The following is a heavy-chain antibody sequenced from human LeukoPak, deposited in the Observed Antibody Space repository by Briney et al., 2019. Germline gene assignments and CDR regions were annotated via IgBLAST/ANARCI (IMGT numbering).Heavy chain of an antibody. J-gene: IGHJ4*02. CDR2: IKQDGSDK. Sequence: PGGSLRLYCAASGFTFSSYWMTWVRQAPGKGLEWVAKIKQDGSDKYYVDSVKGRFTISRDNAKNSLYLQMNSLRAEDTAVYYCARAYSYVSYWGQGALVTVSS. CDR3: ARAYSYVSY. D-gene: IGHD5-18*01. CDR1: GFTFSSYW. V-gene: IGHV3-7*01.